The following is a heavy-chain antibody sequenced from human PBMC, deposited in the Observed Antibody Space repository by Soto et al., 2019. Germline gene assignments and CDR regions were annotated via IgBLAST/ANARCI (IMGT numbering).Heavy chain of an antibody. D-gene: IGHD2-21*02. CDR3: ARESLGGNSDWYFDL. J-gene: IGHJ2*01. CDR2: ILPIFGTA. V-gene: IGHV1-69*01. Sequence: QVQLVQSGAEVKKPGSSVKVSCKASGGTFSSYAISWVRQAPGQGLEWMGGILPIFGTANYAQKLQGRGTITADESTSTAYMELSILRSEDTAVYYCARESLGGNSDWYFDLWGRGTLVTVSS. CDR1: GGTFSSYA.